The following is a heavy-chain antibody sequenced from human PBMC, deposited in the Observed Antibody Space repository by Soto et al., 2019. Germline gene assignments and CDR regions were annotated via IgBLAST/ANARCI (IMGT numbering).Heavy chain of an antibody. V-gene: IGHV1-18*01. Sequence: GASVKVSCKASGYTFTSYGISWVRQAPGQGLEWMGWISAYNGNTNYAQKLQGRVTMTTGTSTSTAYMELRSLRSDDTAVYYCARDAPLRYSGYDPDFDYWGQGTLVTVSS. CDR1: GYTFTSYG. J-gene: IGHJ4*02. CDR2: ISAYNGNT. D-gene: IGHD5-12*01. CDR3: ARDAPLRYSGYDPDFDY.